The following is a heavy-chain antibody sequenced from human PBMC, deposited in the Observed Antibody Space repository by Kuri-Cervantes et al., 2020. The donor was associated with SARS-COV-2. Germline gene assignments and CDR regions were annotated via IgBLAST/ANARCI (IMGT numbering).Heavy chain of an antibody. J-gene: IGHJ4*02. CDR2: ISSSSSYI. Sequence: ETLSLTCAASGFTFSSYSMNWVRQAPGKGLEWVSSISSSSSYIYYADSVKGRFTISRDNAKNSLYLQMNSLRAEDTAVYYCARDRGEDIVVVVAASAYVYWGQGTLVTVSS. D-gene: IGHD2-15*01. CDR1: GFTFSSYS. CDR3: ARDRGEDIVVVVAASAYVY. V-gene: IGHV3-21*01.